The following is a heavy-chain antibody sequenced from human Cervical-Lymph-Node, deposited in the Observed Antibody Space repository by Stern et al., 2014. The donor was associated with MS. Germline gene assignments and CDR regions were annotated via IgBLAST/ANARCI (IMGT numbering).Heavy chain of an antibody. D-gene: IGHD2-15*01. CDR3: AREGEYCSGSRCYPFLDY. Sequence: VQLEESGPGLVKPSETLSLTCTVSGGSLRSYYWNWIRQAPGKGLEWRGVIYHTGSVNYIPSLSSRVAMSVDTSKNQFSLTVSSVTAADTAVYYCAREGEYCSGSRCYPFLDYWGQGTLVTVSS. CDR1: GGSLRSYY. CDR2: IYHTGSV. J-gene: IGHJ4*02. V-gene: IGHV4-59*01.